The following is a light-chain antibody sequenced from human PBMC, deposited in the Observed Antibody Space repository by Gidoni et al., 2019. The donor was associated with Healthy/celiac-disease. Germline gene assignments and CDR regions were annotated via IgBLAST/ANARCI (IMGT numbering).Light chain of an antibody. V-gene: IGLV2-14*01. Sequence: QSALTHPASVSGSPGQSITISCTGTSSDVGGYNYVSWYQQHPGKAPKLMIYDVSNRPSGVSNRFSGSKSGNTASLTISGLQAEDEADYYCSSYTSSSMPYVFGTGTKVTVL. J-gene: IGLJ1*01. CDR3: SSYTSSSMPYV. CDR2: DVS. CDR1: SSDVGGYNY.